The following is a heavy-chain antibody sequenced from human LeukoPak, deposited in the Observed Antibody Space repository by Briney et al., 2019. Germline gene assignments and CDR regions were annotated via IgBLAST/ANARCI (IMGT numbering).Heavy chain of an antibody. D-gene: IGHD3-3*01. J-gene: IGHJ5*02. Sequence: SETLSLTCTVSGGSISSYYWGWIRQPPGKGLEWIGYIYYSGSTNYNPSLKSRVTISVDTSKNQFSLKLSSVTAADTAVYYCARAPITIFGVVTGWFDPWGQGTLVTVSS. CDR3: ARAPITIFGVVTGWFDP. CDR2: IYYSGST. V-gene: IGHV4-59*01. CDR1: GGSISSYY.